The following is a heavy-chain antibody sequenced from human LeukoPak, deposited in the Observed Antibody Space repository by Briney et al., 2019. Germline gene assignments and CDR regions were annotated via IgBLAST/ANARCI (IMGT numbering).Heavy chain of an antibody. J-gene: IGHJ4*02. V-gene: IGHV3-74*01. Sequence: GGSLRLPCAASGFTFSNYWMHWVRQAPGKGLVWVSRINSDGSSTTSADSVKGRFTISRDNAKNTLYLQMNSLRAEDTAVYCCAKGGATVIDYWGQGTLVTVSS. D-gene: IGHD4-17*01. CDR1: GFTFSNYW. CDR2: INSDGSST. CDR3: AKGGATVIDY.